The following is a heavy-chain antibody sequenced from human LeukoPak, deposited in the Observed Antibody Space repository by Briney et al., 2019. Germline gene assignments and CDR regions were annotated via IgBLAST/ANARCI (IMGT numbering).Heavy chain of an antibody. D-gene: IGHD5-24*01. CDR3: AKAGSRRWLQLNNPPLDY. CDR2: IRYDGSNK. V-gene: IGHV3-30*02. CDR1: GFTFSSYG. J-gene: IGHJ4*02. Sequence: PGGSLRLSCAASGFTFSSYGMHWVRQAPGKGLEWVAFIRYDGSNKYYADSVKGRFTISRDNSKNTLYLQMNSLRAEDTAVYYCAKAGSRRWLQLNNPPLDYWGQGTLVTVSS.